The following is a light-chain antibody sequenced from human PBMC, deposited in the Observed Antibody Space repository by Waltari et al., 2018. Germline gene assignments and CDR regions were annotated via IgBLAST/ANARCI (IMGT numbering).Light chain of an antibody. CDR3: LQDYHYPWT. Sequence: AIQMTQSPSSLSASVGDRVTIPCRASQGIGNDLGWYHQKPGKAPKFLISGASNLESGVPSRFNGSGSGTDFTLTISSLQSEDFGTYYCLQDYHYPWTFGQGTKVEIK. V-gene: IGKV1-6*01. CDR1: QGIGND. J-gene: IGKJ1*01. CDR2: GAS.